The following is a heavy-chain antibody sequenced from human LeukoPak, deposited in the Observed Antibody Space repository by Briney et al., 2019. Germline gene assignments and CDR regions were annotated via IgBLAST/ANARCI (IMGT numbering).Heavy chain of an antibody. CDR1: GVSVSGYG. J-gene: IGHJ4*02. V-gene: IGHV3-7*01. Sequence: GGSLRLSCAVSGVSVSGYGMTWVREARGKGLESLTNIKRDDSEKNYVASVKGRFTISTDNAQTSLFLQTNSLRAEDTAAHYCAREWQGEIAAAGPRIEGDHWGQGTLVAVSS. CDR3: AREWQGEIAAAGPRIEGDH. CDR2: IKRDDSEK. D-gene: IGHD6-13*01.